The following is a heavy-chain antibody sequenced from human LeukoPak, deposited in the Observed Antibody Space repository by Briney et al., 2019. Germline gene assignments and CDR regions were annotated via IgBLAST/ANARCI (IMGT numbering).Heavy chain of an antibody. Sequence: PSETLSPTCAVYGGSFSGYYWSWIRQPPGKGLEWIGEINHSGSTNYNPSLKSRVTISVDTSKNQFSLKLSSVTAADTAVYYCARGPRRRYYYDSSGYYSEYIQHWGQGTLVTVSS. D-gene: IGHD3-22*01. CDR1: GGSFSGYY. V-gene: IGHV4-34*01. CDR3: ARGPRRRYYYDSSGYYSEYIQH. J-gene: IGHJ1*01. CDR2: INHSGST.